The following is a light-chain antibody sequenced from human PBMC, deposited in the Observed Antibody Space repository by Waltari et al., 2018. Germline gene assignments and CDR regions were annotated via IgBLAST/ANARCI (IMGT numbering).Light chain of an antibody. CDR3: NSYAGSNSVL. J-gene: IGLJ2*01. CDR2: DVS. V-gene: IGLV2-8*01. CDR1: SSDVGGYNC. Sequence: QSALTQPPSASGSPGQSVTISCTGTSSDVGGYNCVSWYQQHPGKAPKLLIYDVSKRPSGVPCLVSGTKSCNTAYLTVSVLQAEDEADYYCNSYAGSNSVLFGAGTKLTVL.